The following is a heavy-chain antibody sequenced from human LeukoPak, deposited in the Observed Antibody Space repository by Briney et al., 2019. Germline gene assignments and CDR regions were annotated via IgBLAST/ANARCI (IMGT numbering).Heavy chain of an antibody. CDR3: ARLKYDSGWSGADY. V-gene: IGHV2-70*11. Sequence: SGPTLVNPTQTLTPTCTFSGFSLSTSGMCVSWIRQPPGKALEWLARIDWDDDKYYSTSLKTRLTISKDTSKNQVVLTMTNMDPVDTATYYCARLKYDSGWSGADYWGQGTLVTVSS. J-gene: IGHJ4*02. CDR1: GFSLSTSGMC. D-gene: IGHD6-19*01. CDR2: IDWDDDK.